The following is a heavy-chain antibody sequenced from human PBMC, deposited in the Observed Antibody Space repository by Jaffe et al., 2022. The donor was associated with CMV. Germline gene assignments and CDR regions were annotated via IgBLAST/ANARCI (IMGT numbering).Heavy chain of an antibody. CDR3: NTAFSLGY. CDR2: IRSSVDGGIT. Sequence: EVQLVESGGGLVKPGGSLRLSCAASGFTFANTWMIWVRQAPGKGLEWIGRIRSSVDGGITDYGTPLKGRVTISRDDSKNMLYLQMDRLETEDTAVYYCNTAFSLGYWGQGTLVTVSS. D-gene: IGHD3-9*01. CDR1: GFTFANTW. V-gene: IGHV3-15*01. J-gene: IGHJ4*02.